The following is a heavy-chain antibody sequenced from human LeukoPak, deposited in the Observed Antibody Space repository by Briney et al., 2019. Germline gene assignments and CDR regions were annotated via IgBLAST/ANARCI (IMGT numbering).Heavy chain of an antibody. CDR2: IYYSGST. Sequence: SETLSLTCTVSGASISSYYWSWIRQPPGKGLEWIGYIYYSGSTNYNPSLKSRVTISVDTSKNQFSLKLSSVTAADTAVYYCTGLSGSYFSPDYWGQGTLVTVSS. J-gene: IGHJ4*02. D-gene: IGHD1-26*01. CDR3: TGLSGSYFSPDY. V-gene: IGHV4-59*01. CDR1: GASISSYY.